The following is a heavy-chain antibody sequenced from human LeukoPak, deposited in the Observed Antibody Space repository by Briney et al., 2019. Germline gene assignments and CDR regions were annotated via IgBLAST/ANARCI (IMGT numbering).Heavy chain of an antibody. J-gene: IGHJ3*02. CDR1: GFTFDDYA. V-gene: IGHV3-9*03. CDR2: ISWNSGSI. CDR3: AKGREPYGDDAFDI. Sequence: GGSLRLSCAASGFTFDDYAMHWVRQAPGKGLEWVSGISWNSGSIGYADSVKGRFTISRDNAKNSLYLQMNSLRAEDMALYYCAKGREPYGDDAFDIWGQGTTVTVSS. D-gene: IGHD1-26*01.